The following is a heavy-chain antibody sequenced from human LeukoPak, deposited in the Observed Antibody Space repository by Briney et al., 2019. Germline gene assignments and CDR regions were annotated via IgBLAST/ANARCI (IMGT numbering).Heavy chain of an antibody. CDR2: ISGSGGST. CDR1: GFTFSSYA. J-gene: IGHJ3*02. D-gene: IGHD4-23*01. CDR3: ATTVVTHRAAFDI. V-gene: IGHV3-23*01. Sequence: GGSLRLSCEASGFTFSSYAMSWVRQAPGKGLEWVSAISGSGGSTYYADSVKGRFTISRDNSKNTLYLQMNSLRAEDTAVYYCATTVVTHRAAFDIWGQGTMVTVSS.